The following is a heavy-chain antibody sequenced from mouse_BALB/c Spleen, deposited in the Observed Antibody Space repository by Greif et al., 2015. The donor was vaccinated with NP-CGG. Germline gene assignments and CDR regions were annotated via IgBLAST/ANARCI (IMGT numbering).Heavy chain of an antibody. CDR3: ARRWDMSDGRFAS. CDR2: IQYSGNT. D-gene: IGHD1-1*02. Sequence: VQLQQSGPDLVKPSQSLSLTCTVTGYSITSGYSCHWIRQFPGNKLEWMGYIQYSGNTNYNPSLKSRISITRDTSKNQFFLQLNSVTTEDTATYYCARRWDMSDGRFASWGQGTLVTVSA. CDR1: GYSITSGYS. V-gene: IGHV3-1*02. J-gene: IGHJ3*01.